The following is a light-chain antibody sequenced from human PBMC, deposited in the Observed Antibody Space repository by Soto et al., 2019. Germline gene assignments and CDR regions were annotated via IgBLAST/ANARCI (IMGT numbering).Light chain of an antibody. Sequence: QSALTQPASVSGSPGQSITISCTGTSSDVGGYNYVSWYQQHPGKAPKLMIYDVSNRPSGVSNRFSGSKSDNTASLTISGLQAGDEADYYCSSYTSSTVVVFGGGTKLTVL. CDR2: DVS. CDR1: SSDVGGYNY. J-gene: IGLJ2*01. V-gene: IGLV2-14*01. CDR3: SSYTSSTVVV.